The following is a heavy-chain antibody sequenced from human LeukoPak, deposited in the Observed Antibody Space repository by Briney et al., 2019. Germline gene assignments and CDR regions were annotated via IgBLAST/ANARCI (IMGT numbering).Heavy chain of an antibody. V-gene: IGHV3-66*01. D-gene: IGHD1-26*01. CDR1: GFTVSSNY. CDR2: IYSGGST. CDR3: ARSIVGATGHAFDI. Sequence: GALRLSCAASGFTVSSNYMSWVRQAPGKGLEWVSVIYSGGSTYYADSVKGRFTISRDNSKNTLYLQMNSLRAEDTAVYYCARSIVGATGHAFDIWGQGTMATVSS. J-gene: IGHJ3*02.